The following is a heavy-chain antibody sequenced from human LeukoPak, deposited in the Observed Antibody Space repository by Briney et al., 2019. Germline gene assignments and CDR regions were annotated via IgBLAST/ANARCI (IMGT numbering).Heavy chain of an antibody. CDR3: ARYSGIIKTFDY. CDR2: ISHDGSKK. CDR1: GFIFSNYA. D-gene: IGHD1-26*01. V-gene: IGHV3-30*03. J-gene: IGHJ4*02. Sequence: GGSLRLSCAASGFIFSNYAMSWVRQAPGTGLEWVALISHDGSKKYFADSVKGRFTVSRDNSKNTLYLQLNSLGAEDTAMYYCARYSGIIKTFDYWGQGTLVTVSS.